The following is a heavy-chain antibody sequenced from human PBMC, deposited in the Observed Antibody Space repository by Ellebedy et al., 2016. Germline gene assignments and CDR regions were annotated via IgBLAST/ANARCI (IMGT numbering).Heavy chain of an antibody. CDR3: ARVPTTVILN. CDR1: GFTFSRYG. Sequence: GGSLRLXXAASGFTFSRYGMHWVRQAPGMGLEWVAIISYGGSRTYYADSVKGRFTVSRDDSKNTVHLQMNSLRPEDTAVYYCARVPTTVILNWGQGTLVTVSS. V-gene: IGHV3-30*03. D-gene: IGHD4-17*01. J-gene: IGHJ4*02. CDR2: ISYGGSRT.